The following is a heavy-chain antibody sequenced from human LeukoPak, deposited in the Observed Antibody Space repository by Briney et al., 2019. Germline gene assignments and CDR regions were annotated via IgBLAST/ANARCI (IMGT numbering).Heavy chain of an antibody. Sequence: KPGGSLRLSCAASGFTLSSYSMNWVRQAPGKGLEWVSSISSSSSYIYYADSVKGRFTISRDNAKNSLYLQMNSLRAEDTAVYYCARARLIYDFWSGYYFDYWGQGTLVTVSS. V-gene: IGHV3-21*01. CDR1: GFTLSSYS. D-gene: IGHD3-3*01. CDR3: ARARLIYDFWSGYYFDY. CDR2: ISSSSSYI. J-gene: IGHJ4*02.